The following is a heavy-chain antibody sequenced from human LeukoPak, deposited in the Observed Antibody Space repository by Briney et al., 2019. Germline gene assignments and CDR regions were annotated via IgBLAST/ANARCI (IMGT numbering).Heavy chain of an antibody. CDR1: GFMFSNYY. D-gene: IGHD3-10*01. J-gene: IGHJ6*03. V-gene: IGHV3-74*01. CDR3: ARGGYGHNMDV. CDR2: IKNAGIDT. Sequence: GGSLRLSCVGSGFMFSNYYMYWVRQAPGKGLVWVSRIKNAGIDTIYADSVKGRFTVSRDNAKNTVYLQMSSLRAEDTADYYCARGGYGHNMDVWGEGTTVTVSS.